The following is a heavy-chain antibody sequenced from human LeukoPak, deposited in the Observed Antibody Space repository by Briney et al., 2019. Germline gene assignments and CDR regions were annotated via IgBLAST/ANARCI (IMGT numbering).Heavy chain of an antibody. CDR1: GFTFSSYA. Sequence: GGSLRLSCAASGFTFSSYAMHWVRQAPGKGLEWVAVISYDGSNKYYADSVKGRFTISRDNSKNTLYLQMNSLRAEDTAVYYCARDREAVSLDYWGQGTLVTVSS. J-gene: IGHJ4*02. D-gene: IGHD6-19*01. V-gene: IGHV3-30-3*01. CDR3: ARDREAVSLDY. CDR2: ISYDGSNK.